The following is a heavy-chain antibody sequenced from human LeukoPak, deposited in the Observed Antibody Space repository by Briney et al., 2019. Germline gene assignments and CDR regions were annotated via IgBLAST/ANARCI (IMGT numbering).Heavy chain of an antibody. Sequence: GGSLRLSCAASGFTFSSYEMSWVRQAPGKGLEWVSYITSGSTIYYADSVKGRFTISRNNAKNSLYLQMNSLRGEDTAVYYCERGRYNYGSLSYSFDYWGQGTLVTVSS. CDR1: GFTFSSYE. J-gene: IGHJ4*02. CDR3: ERGRYNYGSLSYSFDY. D-gene: IGHD5-18*01. CDR2: ITSGSTI. V-gene: IGHV3-48*03.